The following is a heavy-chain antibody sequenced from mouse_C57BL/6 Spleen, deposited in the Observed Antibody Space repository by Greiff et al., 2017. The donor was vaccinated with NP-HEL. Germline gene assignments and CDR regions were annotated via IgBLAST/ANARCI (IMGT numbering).Heavy chain of an antibody. Sequence: EVQGVESGGGLVKPGGSLKLSCAASGFTFSDYGMHWVRQAPEKGLEWVAYISSGSSTIYYADTVKGRFTISRDNAKNTLFLQMTSLRSEDTAMYYCARGTTVVATGAMDYWGQGTSVTVSS. CDR3: ARGTTVVATGAMDY. CDR1: GFTFSDYG. J-gene: IGHJ4*01. CDR2: ISSGSSTI. V-gene: IGHV5-17*01. D-gene: IGHD1-1*01.